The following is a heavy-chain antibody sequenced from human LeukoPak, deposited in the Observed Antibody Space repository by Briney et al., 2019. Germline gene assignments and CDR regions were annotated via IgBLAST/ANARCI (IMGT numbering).Heavy chain of an antibody. D-gene: IGHD6-13*01. J-gene: IGHJ4*02. CDR2: FDPEDGET. Sequence: ASVKVSCKVSGYTLTELSMHWVRQAPGRGLEWMGGFDPEDGETIYAQKFQGRVTMTEDTSTDTAYMELSSLRSEDTAVYYCATGGVYSSSWYYFDYWGQGTLVTVSS. CDR3: ATGGVYSSSWYYFDY. CDR1: GYTLTELS. V-gene: IGHV1-24*01.